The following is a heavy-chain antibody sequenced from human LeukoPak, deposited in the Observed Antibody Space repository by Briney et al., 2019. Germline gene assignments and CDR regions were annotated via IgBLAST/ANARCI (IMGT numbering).Heavy chain of an antibody. Sequence: PGRSLRLSCAASGFTFSSYSMNWVRQAPGKGLDWVSYISHSGSHTYFADSVKGRFTVSRDNAKNSLFLQMNSLRAEDTAVYYCARDGLALDYWGQGALVTVSS. V-gene: IGHV3-21*01. CDR2: ISHSGSHT. CDR1: GFTFSSYS. CDR3: ARDGLALDY. J-gene: IGHJ4*02.